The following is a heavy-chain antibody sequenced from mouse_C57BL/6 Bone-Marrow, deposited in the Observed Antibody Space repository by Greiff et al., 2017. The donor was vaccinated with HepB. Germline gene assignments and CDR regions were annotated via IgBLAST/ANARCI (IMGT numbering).Heavy chain of an antibody. Sequence: EVMLVESGGDLVKPGGSLKLSCAASGFTFSSYGMSWVRQTPDKRLEWVATISSGGSYTYYTDSVKGRFTISRDNAKNTLYLQMSSLKSEDTAMYYCAIHSGLRFQFAYWGQGTLVTVSA. D-gene: IGHD3-3*01. CDR2: ISSGGSYT. V-gene: IGHV5-6*02. J-gene: IGHJ3*01. CDR1: GFTFSSYG. CDR3: AIHSGLRFQFAY.